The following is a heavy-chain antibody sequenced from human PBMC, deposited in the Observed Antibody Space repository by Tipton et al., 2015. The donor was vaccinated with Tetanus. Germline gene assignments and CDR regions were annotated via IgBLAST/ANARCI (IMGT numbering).Heavy chain of an antibody. CDR3: ARGDYYGSGTYDV. V-gene: IGHV4-34*01. CDR1: GGSFSGFY. D-gene: IGHD3-10*01. J-gene: IGHJ6*02. CDR2: INYDGST. Sequence: TLSLTCAVSGGSFSGFYWSWIRQPPGKGLEWIGEINYDGSTNYSPSLKSRVTLSLDTTKKQVSLRLSSVTAADTAVYYCARGDYYGSGTYDVWGQGTTVTVPS.